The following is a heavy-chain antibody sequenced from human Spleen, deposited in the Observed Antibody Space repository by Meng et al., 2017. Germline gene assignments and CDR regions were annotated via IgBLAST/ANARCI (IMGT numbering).Heavy chain of an antibody. CDR2: ISYDGSNK. V-gene: IGHV3-30*04. D-gene: IGHD2-21*02. CDR1: GFTFNSYA. CDR3: AREVDVVVTVGGLDY. J-gene: IGHJ4*02. Sequence: GGSLRLSCTASGFTFNSYALHWVRQAPGKGLEWVSVISYDGSNKYYADSVKGRFTTSRDNSKNTLYLQMDSLRVEDTAVYYCAREVDVVVTVGGLDYWGQGTLVTVSS.